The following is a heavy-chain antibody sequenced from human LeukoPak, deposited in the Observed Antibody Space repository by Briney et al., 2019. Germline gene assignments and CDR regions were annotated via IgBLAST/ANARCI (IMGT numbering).Heavy chain of an antibody. CDR3: ARDRAYCGGDCSPGDAFDI. D-gene: IGHD2-21*02. CDR1: GGSISSYY. V-gene: IGHV4-59*12. Sequence: PSETLSLTCTVSGGSISSYYWSWIRQPPGKGLEWIGYIYYSGSTNYNPSLKSRVTISVDTSKNQFSLKLSSVTAADTAVYYCARDRAYCGGDCSPGDAFDIWGQGKMVTVSS. J-gene: IGHJ3*02. CDR2: IYYSGST.